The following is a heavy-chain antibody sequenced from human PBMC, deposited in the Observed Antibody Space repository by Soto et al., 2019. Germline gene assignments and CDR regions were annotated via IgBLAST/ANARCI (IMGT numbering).Heavy chain of an antibody. CDR3: ARTNGAYSNYFDY. CDR1: GFTFSSYS. CDR2: IGGSSGHI. Sequence: PGGSLRLSCAASGFTFSSYSMVWVRQAPEKGLEWVSSIGGSSGHIYYADSLKGRFTISRDNAKNSLYLQMSSLRVDDTAVYYCARTNGAYSNYFDYWGQGTLVTVSS. J-gene: IGHJ4*02. V-gene: IGHV3-21*01. D-gene: IGHD2-8*01.